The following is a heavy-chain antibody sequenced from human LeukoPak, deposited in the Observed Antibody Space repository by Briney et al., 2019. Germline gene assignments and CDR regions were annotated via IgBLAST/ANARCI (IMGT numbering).Heavy chain of an antibody. D-gene: IGHD3-22*01. CDR3: ARDGPSYYDSSGYEYYFDY. CDR2: IIPIFGIA. CDR1: GGTFSSYA. J-gene: IGHJ4*02. V-gene: IGHV1-69*04. Sequence: ASAKVSCKASGGTFSSYAISWVRQAPGQGLEWMGRIIPIFGIANYAQKFQGRVTITADKSTSTAYMELSSLRSEDTAVYYCARDGPSYYDSSGYEYYFDYWGQGTLVTVSS.